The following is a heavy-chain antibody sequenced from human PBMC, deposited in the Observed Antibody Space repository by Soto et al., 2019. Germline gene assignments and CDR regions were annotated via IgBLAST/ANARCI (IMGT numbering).Heavy chain of an antibody. V-gene: IGHV5-51*01. CDR2: IYPDDSDT. Sequence: LGESLKISSQSSGYSFANFWSALVRQMPGEGLEWLGIIYPDDSDTRYSPSFLGQVTISADKSIRTTYLQWSSLKASDTAIYFCASSVLVTSTMNYFDLWGQGTLVTVSS. CDR3: ASSVLVTSTMNYFDL. J-gene: IGHJ4*02. CDR1: GYSFANFW. D-gene: IGHD2-8*02.